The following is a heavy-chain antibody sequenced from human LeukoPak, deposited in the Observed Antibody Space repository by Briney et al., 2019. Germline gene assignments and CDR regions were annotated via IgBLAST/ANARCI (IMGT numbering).Heavy chain of an antibody. V-gene: IGHV3-7*04. CDR2: IKQDGSEK. Sequence: GGSLRLSCAASGFTFRSYWMRWVRQAPGKGLEWVANIKQDGSEKNYVDSVKGRFTISRDNAKNSLYLQMNSLRAEDTAVYYCARGGGLGVWGQGATVTVSS. CDR1: GFTFRSYW. J-gene: IGHJ6*02. CDR3: ARGGGLGV.